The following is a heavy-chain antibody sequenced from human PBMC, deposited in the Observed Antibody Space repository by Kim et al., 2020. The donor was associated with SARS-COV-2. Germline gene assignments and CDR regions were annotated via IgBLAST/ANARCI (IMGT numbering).Heavy chain of an antibody. J-gene: IGHJ4*02. Sequence: GGSLRLSCAASGFSLSSYWMAWFRQAPGKGPEWVAHINQDGSVKDVLDSVKGRFIISGDNADNSLDLQMNGLRSEDTAVYYCARKHTSGWFYAFDYWGRG. CDR2: INQDGSVK. CDR3: ARKHTSGWFYAFDY. V-gene: IGHV3-7*01. D-gene: IGHD6-19*01. CDR1: GFSLSSYW.